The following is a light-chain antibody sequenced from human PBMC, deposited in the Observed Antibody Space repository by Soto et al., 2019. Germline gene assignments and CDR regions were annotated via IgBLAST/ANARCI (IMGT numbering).Light chain of an antibody. J-gene: IGLJ1*01. CDR1: GSDVGDYDY. CDR3: SSYTSSQAYV. Sequence: QSVLTQPASVSGSPGESITISCTGTGSDVGDYDYVSWYQHHPGKAPKLMIYEVSNRPSGVSNRFSGSKSGNTASLTISGLQAEDEADYFCSSYTSSQAYVFGNGTKVTVL. CDR2: EVS. V-gene: IGLV2-14*01.